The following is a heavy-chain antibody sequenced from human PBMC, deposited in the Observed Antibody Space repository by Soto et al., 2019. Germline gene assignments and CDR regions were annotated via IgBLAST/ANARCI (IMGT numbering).Heavy chain of an antibody. CDR2: IDPSDSYT. Sequence: PGESLKISCNGSGYSFTSYWISWVRQMPGKGLEWMGRIDPSDSYTNYSPSFQGHVTISADKSISTAYLQWSSLKSSDTAMYYCARHDSGSYGYWGQGTLVTVSS. CDR3: ARHDSGSYGY. V-gene: IGHV5-10-1*01. J-gene: IGHJ4*02. D-gene: IGHD1-26*01. CDR1: GYSFTSYW.